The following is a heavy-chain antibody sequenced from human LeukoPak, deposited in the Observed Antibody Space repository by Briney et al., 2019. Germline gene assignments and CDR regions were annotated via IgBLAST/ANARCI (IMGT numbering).Heavy chain of an antibody. CDR1: GGTFSSYA. D-gene: IGHD5-18*01. V-gene: IGHV1-69*05. Sequence: ASVKVSCKASGGTFSSYAISWVRQAPRQGLEWMGGIIPIFGTANYAQKFQGRVTITTDESTSTAYMELSSLRSEDTAVYYCARVVYVDTAMGPLGYWGQGTLVAVSS. J-gene: IGHJ4*02. CDR2: IIPIFGTA. CDR3: ARVVYVDTAMGPLGY.